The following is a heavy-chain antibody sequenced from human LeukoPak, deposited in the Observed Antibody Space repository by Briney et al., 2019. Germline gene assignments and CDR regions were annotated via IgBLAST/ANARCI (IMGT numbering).Heavy chain of an antibody. Sequence: SVKVSCKASGGTFITYAISWVRQAPGQGLEWMGRIIPILNITNYAQKFQGRVTITADKSTNTAYMELSNLRSEDTAVYFCARGWNSGYEILGYFDYWGQGTLVTVSS. CDR2: IIPILNIT. CDR1: GGTFITYA. CDR3: ARGWNSGYEILGYFDY. D-gene: IGHD5-12*01. J-gene: IGHJ4*02. V-gene: IGHV1-69*04.